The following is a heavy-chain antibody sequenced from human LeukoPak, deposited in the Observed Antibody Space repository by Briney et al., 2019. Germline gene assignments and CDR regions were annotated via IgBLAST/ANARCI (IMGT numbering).Heavy chain of an antibody. J-gene: IGHJ4*02. D-gene: IGHD2-2*01. CDR1: GYTFTGYY. CDR3: ARSVVVIPAATLDRYYFDY. Sequence: ASVKVSCKASGYTFTGYYLHWVRQAPGQGLEWMGWINPNSDGTNAAQKFQGRLTMTRDTSISTAYMELRRLRSDDTAVYYCARSVVVIPAATLDRYYFDYWGQGTLVTVSS. CDR2: INPNSDGT. V-gene: IGHV1-2*02.